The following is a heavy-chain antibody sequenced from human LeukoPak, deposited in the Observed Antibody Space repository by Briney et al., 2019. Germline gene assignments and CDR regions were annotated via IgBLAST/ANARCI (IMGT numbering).Heavy chain of an antibody. D-gene: IGHD2-15*01. CDR3: ARRCSGGSCYAERAFDI. J-gene: IGHJ3*02. CDR1: GYSFTSYW. CDR2: IYPGDSDT. V-gene: IGHV5-51*01. Sequence: GESLKISCKGSGYSFTSYWIGWVRQMPGKGLEWMGIIYPGDSDTRYSPSFQGQVTISADKSISTAYLQWSSLKASDTAMYYCARRCSGGSCYAERAFDIWGQGTMATVSS.